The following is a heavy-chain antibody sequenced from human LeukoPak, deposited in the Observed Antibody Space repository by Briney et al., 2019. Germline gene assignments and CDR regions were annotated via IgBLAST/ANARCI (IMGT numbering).Heavy chain of an antibody. D-gene: IGHD3-3*01. Sequence: GASVKVSCKASGGTFSSYAISWVRQAPGQGLEWMGRIIPILGIANHAQKFQGRVTITADKSTSTAYMELSSLRSEDTAVHYCARGLAEYYDFWSGYYVEGNFDYWGQGTLVTVSS. CDR3: ARGLAEYYDFWSGYYVEGNFDY. CDR1: GGTFSSYA. V-gene: IGHV1-69*04. J-gene: IGHJ4*02. CDR2: IIPILGIA.